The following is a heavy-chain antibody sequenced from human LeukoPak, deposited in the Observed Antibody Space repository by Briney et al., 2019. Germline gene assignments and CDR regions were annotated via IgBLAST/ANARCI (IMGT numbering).Heavy chain of an antibody. Sequence: GESLKISCKGSGYSFTSYWIGWVRQMPGKGLEWMGIIYPGDSDARYSPSFQGQVSISADKSISTAYLQWSSLKASDTAVYYCAKQAVSGSIRPNFDYWGQGTLVTVSS. CDR1: GYSFTSYW. V-gene: IGHV5-51*01. CDR2: IYPGDSDA. CDR3: AKQAVSGSIRPNFDY. J-gene: IGHJ4*02. D-gene: IGHD6-19*01.